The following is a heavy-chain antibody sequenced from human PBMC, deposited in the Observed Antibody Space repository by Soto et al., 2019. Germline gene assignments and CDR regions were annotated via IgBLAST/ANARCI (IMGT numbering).Heavy chain of an antibody. D-gene: IGHD5-18*01. V-gene: IGHV1-2*02. Sequence: ASVKVSCKASGYTFTGHYMHWVRQAPGQGLEWMGWINPNSGGTNYAQKFQGRVTMTRDTSISTAYMELSRLRSDDTAVYYCATDRARGADTAMVTSGFDYWGQGTLVTVSS. J-gene: IGHJ4*02. CDR3: ATDRARGADTAMVTSGFDY. CDR2: INPNSGGT. CDR1: GYTFTGHY.